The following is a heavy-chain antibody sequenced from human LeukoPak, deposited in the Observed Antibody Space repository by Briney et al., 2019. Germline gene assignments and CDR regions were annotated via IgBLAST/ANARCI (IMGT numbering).Heavy chain of an antibody. D-gene: IGHD4-17*01. Sequence: ASVKVSCKASGYTFTSYAMHWVRQAPGQRLEWMGWINAGNGNTKYSQKFQGRVTITRDTSASTAYMELSSLRSEDTAVYYCARRSGDYDYYYYGIDVWGQGTTVTVSS. CDR1: GYTFTSYA. J-gene: IGHJ6*02. CDR2: INAGNGNT. CDR3: ARRSGDYDYYYYGIDV. V-gene: IGHV1-3*01.